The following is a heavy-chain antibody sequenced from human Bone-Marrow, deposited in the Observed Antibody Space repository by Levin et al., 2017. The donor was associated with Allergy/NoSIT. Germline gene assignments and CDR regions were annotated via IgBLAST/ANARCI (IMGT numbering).Heavy chain of an antibody. CDR1: GGTFSSYA. CDR2: IIPIFGTA. V-gene: IGHV1-69*13. J-gene: IGHJ6*02. CDR3: AGGYCSGGSCYYYYYGMDV. D-gene: IGHD2-15*01. Sequence: SVKVSCKASGGTFSSYAISWVRQAPGQGLEWMGGIIPIFGTANYAQKFQGRVTITADESTSTAYMELSSLRSEDTAVYYCAGGYCSGGSCYYYYYGMDVWGQGTTVTVSS.